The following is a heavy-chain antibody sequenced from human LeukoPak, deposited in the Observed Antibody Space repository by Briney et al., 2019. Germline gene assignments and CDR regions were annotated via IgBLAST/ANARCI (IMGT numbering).Heavy chain of an antibody. D-gene: IGHD3-3*01. CDR3: AKGVSLEWLLYLRFDY. V-gene: IGHV3-23*01. CDR2: ISGSGGST. J-gene: IGHJ4*02. CDR1: GFTFSSYA. Sequence: GGSLRLSCAASGFTFSSYAISWVRQAPGKGLEWVSAISGSGGSTYYAASVKGRFTISRDNSKNPLYLQMNSLRAEDTAVYYCAKGVSLEWLLYLRFDYWGQGTLVTVSS.